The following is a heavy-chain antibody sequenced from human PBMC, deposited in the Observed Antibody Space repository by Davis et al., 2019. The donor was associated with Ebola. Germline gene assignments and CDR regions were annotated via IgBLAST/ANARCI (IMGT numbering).Heavy chain of an antibody. J-gene: IGHJ6*02. CDR1: GYTFTSYY. Sequence: SVKVSCKESGYTFTSYYMHWVRQAPGQGLEWMGGIIPIFGTANYAQKFQGRVTITADKSTSTAYMELSSLRSEDTAVYYCAVSSMSKVSYYYYGMDVWGQGTTVTVSS. D-gene: IGHD1-14*01. CDR3: AVSSMSKVSYYYYGMDV. CDR2: IIPIFGTA. V-gene: IGHV1-69*06.